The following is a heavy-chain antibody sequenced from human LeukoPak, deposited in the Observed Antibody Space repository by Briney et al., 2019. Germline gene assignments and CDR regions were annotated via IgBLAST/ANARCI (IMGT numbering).Heavy chain of an antibody. CDR2: ISSSGSTI. CDR3: ARDASAVAGTEFDY. Sequence: GGSLRLSCAASGFTFSSYEMNWVRQAPGKGLEWVSYISSSGSTIYYADSVKGRFTISRDNAKNSLYLQMNSLRAEDTAVYYCARDASAVAGTEFDYWGQGTLVTVSS. J-gene: IGHJ4*02. CDR1: GFTFSSYE. D-gene: IGHD6-19*01. V-gene: IGHV3-48*03.